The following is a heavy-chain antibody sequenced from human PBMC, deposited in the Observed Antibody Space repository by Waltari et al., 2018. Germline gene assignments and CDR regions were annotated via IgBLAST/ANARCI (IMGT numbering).Heavy chain of an antibody. CDR3: AREGGYSYGYYYYYYMDV. V-gene: IGHV1-2*06. CDR2: INPNSGGT. CDR1: GYTFTGYY. D-gene: IGHD5-18*01. J-gene: IGHJ6*03. Sequence: QVQLVQSGAEVKKPGASVKVSCTASGYTFTGYYLHWVRQAPGQGLEWMGRINPNSGGTNYAQKFQGRVTMTRDTSISTAYMELSRLRSDDTAVYYCAREGGYSYGYYYYYYMDVWGKGTTVTVSS.